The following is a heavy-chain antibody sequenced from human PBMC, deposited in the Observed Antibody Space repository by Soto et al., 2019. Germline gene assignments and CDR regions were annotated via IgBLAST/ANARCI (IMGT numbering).Heavy chain of an antibody. D-gene: IGHD3-10*01. J-gene: IGHJ4*02. CDR1: GGSISSSSYY. CDR3: ARAPRRGYYGSGSYGDRGLDY. V-gene: IGHV4-39*01. Sequence: SETLSLTCTVSGGSISSSSYYWGWIRQPPGKGLEWIGSIYYSGYTYYNPSLKSRVTISVDTSKNQFSLKLSSVTAADTAVYYCARAPRRGYYGSGSYGDRGLDYWGQGTLVTVSS. CDR2: IYYSGYT.